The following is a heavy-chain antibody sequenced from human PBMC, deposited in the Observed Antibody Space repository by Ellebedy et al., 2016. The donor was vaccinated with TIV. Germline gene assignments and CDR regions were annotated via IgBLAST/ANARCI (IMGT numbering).Heavy chain of an antibody. V-gene: IGHV4-34*01. J-gene: IGHJ4*02. CDR1: GGSFSNYY. D-gene: IGHD2-8*02. CDR2: INHIGSS. Sequence: SETLSLTXAVYGGSFSNYYWSWIRQPPGKGPEWIGEINHIGSSTYNPSLKSRVTMSIDTSKNEFSLSLSSVTAADTAIYYCARGETYCWECLDYWGQGTLVTVSS. CDR3: ARGETYCWECLDY.